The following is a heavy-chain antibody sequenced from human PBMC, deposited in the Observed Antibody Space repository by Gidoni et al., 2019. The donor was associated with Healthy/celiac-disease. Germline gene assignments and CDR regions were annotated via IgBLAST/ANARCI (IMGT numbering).Heavy chain of an antibody. CDR3: ARFDMAGGNSGRYRNPPFDY. V-gene: IGHV1-3*01. D-gene: IGHD1-26*01. J-gene: IGHJ4*02. Sequence: QGQLVQSGAEGKKPGASVKVSGKASGYTFTSYARHGVRQAPGQRLEWMGWVNAGNGNTKSSQQFQGSVTIPRDTSASTASMELSSLRSEDTAVYYCARFDMAGGNSGRYRNPPFDYWGQGTLVTVSS. CDR2: VNAGNGNT. CDR1: GYTFTSYA.